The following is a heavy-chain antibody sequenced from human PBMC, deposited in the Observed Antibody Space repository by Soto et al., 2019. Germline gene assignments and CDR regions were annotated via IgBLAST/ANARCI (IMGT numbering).Heavy chain of an antibody. J-gene: IGHJ5*02. Sequence: SETLSLTCTVSGGSISSGGYYGSWIRQHPGKGLEWIGYIYYSGSTYYNPSLKSLVTISVDTSKNQFSLKLSSVTAADTAVYYCARESRRYDDSSGYYTDGFDPWGQGTLVTVSS. CDR1: GGSISSGGYY. D-gene: IGHD3-22*01. CDR2: IYYSGST. V-gene: IGHV4-31*01. CDR3: ARESRRYDDSSGYYTDGFDP.